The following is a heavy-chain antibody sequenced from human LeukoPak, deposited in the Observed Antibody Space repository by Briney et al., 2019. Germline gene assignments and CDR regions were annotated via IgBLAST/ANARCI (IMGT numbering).Heavy chain of an antibody. CDR2: ISAYNGKI. V-gene: IGHV1-18*01. CDR1: GGTFSSYA. D-gene: IGHD3-16*01. Sequence: ASVKVSCKASGGTFSSYAISWVRQAPGQGLEWMGWISAYNGKINYAQKFQGRVTMATDTSTSTAYMELRSLRSDDTAVFYCVRDLGVDTSMIFFDYWGQGTLVTVSS. CDR3: VRDLGVDTSMIFFDY. J-gene: IGHJ4*02.